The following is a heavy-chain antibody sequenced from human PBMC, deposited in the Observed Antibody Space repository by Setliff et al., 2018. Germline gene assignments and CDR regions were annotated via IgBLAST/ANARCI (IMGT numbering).Heavy chain of an antibody. V-gene: IGHV4-61*09. CDR3: ARMSGFQYIDV. D-gene: IGHD3-3*01. CDR2: IYTSWST. Sequence: PSETLSLTCTVSGDSISSRRNYWGWFRQPAGKELEWIGQIYTSWSTNYNPSLKSRVTISVDTSKNQFSLKLSSVTAADTAVYYCARMSGFQYIDVWDKGTTVTVSS. J-gene: IGHJ6*03. CDR1: GDSISSRRNY.